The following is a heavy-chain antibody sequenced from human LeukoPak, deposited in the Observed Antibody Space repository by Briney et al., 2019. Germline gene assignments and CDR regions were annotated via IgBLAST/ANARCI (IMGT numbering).Heavy chain of an antibody. D-gene: IGHD2-2*01. Sequence: GGSLRLSCAASGFTFMRYHMSWVRQAPGKGLEWVANIKQDGSEKYYVDSVKCRFTISRDNAKNSLYLQMNSLRAEDTAVYYCARAAAAKSYYYYYMDVWGKGTTVTVSS. J-gene: IGHJ6*03. CDR3: ARAAAAKSYYYYYMDV. V-gene: IGHV3-7*01. CDR2: IKQDGSEK. CDR1: GFTFMRYH.